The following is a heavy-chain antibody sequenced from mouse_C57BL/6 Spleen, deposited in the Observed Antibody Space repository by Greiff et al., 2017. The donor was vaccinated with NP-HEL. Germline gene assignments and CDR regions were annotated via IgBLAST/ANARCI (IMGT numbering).Heavy chain of an antibody. CDR3: TIYDGYPYAMDY. CDR2: IDPETGGT. D-gene: IGHD2-3*01. Sequence: QVQLQQSGAELVRPGASVTLSCKASGYTFTDYDMHWVKQTPVHGLEWIGAIDPETGGTAYNQKFKGKAILTADKSSSTAYMELRSLTSEDSAVYYCTIYDGYPYAMDYWGQGTSVTVSS. J-gene: IGHJ4*01. CDR1: GYTFTDYD. V-gene: IGHV1-15*01.